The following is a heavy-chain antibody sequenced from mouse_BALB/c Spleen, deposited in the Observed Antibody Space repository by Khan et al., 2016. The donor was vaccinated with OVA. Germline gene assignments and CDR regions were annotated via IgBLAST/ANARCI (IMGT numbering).Heavy chain of an antibody. CDR2: VSTNYGDA. J-gene: IGHJ3*01. CDR1: GYTFTDFP. V-gene: IGHV1S137*01. CDR3: AGGGGGDRFAY. Sequence: QVRLQQSGAELVRPGVSLKISCKGSGYTFTDFPMHWVKQSHAKNLEWIGVVSTNYGDATYNQKFTGKATMTVDKSSSTAYMELARLTSEDSAIYSWAGGGGGDRFAYWGQGTLVTVSA.